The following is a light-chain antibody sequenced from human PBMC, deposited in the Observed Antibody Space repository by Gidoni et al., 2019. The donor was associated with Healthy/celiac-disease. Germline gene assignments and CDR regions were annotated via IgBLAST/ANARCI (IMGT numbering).Light chain of an antibody. CDR3: QQYYSTPS. J-gene: IGKJ1*01. CDR1: QSGLYSSNNKNY. V-gene: IGKV4-1*01. CDR2: WAS. Sequence: DIVMTQSPDSLAVSLGERATINCKSSQSGLYSSNNKNYLAWYQQKPGQPPKLLIYWASTRESGVPDRFSGRGSGTDFTLTISSLQAEDVAVYYCQQYYSTPSFGQGTKVEIK.